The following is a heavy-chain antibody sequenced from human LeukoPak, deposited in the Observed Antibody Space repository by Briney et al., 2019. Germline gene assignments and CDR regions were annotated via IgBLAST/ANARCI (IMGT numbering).Heavy chain of an antibody. Sequence: SETLSLTCTVSGGSLSSYYWSWIRQPPGKGLEWIGYIYYSGSTNYNPSLKSRVTISVDTSKHQFSLKLSSVTAADTAVYYCARCMVRGALYYMDVWGKGTTVTISS. V-gene: IGHV4-59*01. J-gene: IGHJ6*03. D-gene: IGHD3-10*01. CDR2: IYYSGST. CDR1: GGSLSSYY. CDR3: ARCMVRGALYYMDV.